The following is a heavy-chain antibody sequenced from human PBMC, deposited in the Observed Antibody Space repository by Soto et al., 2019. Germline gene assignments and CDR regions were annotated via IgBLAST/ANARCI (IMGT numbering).Heavy chain of an antibody. Sequence: ASVKVSCKASGFTFTSSAVQWVRHARGQRLEWIGWIVVGSGNTNYAQKFQERVTITRDMSTSTAYMELSSLRSEDTAVYYCAAVPYDFWSGYLNDYYYYGMDVWG. CDR1: GFTFTSSA. D-gene: IGHD3-3*01. J-gene: IGHJ6*02. V-gene: IGHV1-58*01. CDR2: IVVGSGNT. CDR3: AAVPYDFWSGYLNDYYYYGMDV.